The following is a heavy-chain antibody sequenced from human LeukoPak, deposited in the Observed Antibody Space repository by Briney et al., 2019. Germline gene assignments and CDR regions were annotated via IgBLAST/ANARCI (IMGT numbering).Heavy chain of an antibody. CDR2: IYYSGST. CDR1: GGSISSYY. Sequence: SETLSLTCTVSGGSISSYYWSWIRQPPGKGLEWIGYIYYSGSTNYNPSLKSRVTISVDTSKNQFSLKLSSVTAADTAVYYCARAPISSGPHYYYMDVWGKGTTVTVSS. V-gene: IGHV4-59*12. CDR3: ARAPISSGPHYYYMDV. J-gene: IGHJ6*03. D-gene: IGHD6-19*01.